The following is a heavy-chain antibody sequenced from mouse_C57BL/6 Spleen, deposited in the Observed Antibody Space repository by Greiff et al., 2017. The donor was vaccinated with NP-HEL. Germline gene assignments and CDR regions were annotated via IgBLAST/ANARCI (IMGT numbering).Heavy chain of an antibody. V-gene: IGHV1-52*01. D-gene: IGHD1-1*01. Sequence: QVQLQQPGAELVRPGSSVKLSCKASGYTFTSSWMHWVKQRPIQGLEWIGNIDPSDSETHYNQKFKDKATLTVDKSSSTAYMQLSSLTSEDSAVYYCATTVVARNAMDYWGQGTSVTVSS. CDR1: GYTFTSSW. CDR2: IDPSDSET. J-gene: IGHJ4*01. CDR3: ATTVVARNAMDY.